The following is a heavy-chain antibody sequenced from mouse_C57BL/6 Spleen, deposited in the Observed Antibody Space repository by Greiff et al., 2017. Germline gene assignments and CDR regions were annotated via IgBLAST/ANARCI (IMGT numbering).Heavy chain of an antibody. V-gene: IGHV5-17*01. CDR3: ARGGSTVVAHWYFDV. CDR1: GFTFSDYG. Sequence: EVKLMESGGGLVKPGGSLKLSCAASGFTFSDYGMHWVRQAPEKGLEWVAYISSGSSTIYYADTVKGRFTISRDNAKNTLFLQMTRLRSEDTAMYYCARGGSTVVAHWYFDVWGTGTTVTVSS. J-gene: IGHJ1*03. CDR2: ISSGSSTI. D-gene: IGHD1-1*01.